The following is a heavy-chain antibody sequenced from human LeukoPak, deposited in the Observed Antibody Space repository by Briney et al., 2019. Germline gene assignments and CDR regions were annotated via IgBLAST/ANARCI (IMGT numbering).Heavy chain of an antibody. CDR3: AKDRSSYYDSNFFDY. CDR1: GFTFSSYA. Sequence: GGSLGLSCAASGFTFSSYAMSWVRRAPGKGLEWVSAISGSGGSTYYADSVKGRFTISRDNSKNTLYLQMNSLRAEDTAVYYCAKDRSSYYDSNFFDYWGQGTLVTVSS. D-gene: IGHD3-22*01. J-gene: IGHJ4*02. CDR2: ISGSGGST. V-gene: IGHV3-23*01.